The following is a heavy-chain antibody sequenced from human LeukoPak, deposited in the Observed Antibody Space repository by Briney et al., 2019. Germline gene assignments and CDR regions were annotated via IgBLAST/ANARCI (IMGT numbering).Heavy chain of an antibody. CDR3: ARDGDEYSYGYGDAFDI. CDR1: GFTFSSYA. CDR2: ISYDGSNK. D-gene: IGHD5-18*01. J-gene: IGHJ3*02. V-gene: IGHV3-30*04. Sequence: GGSLRLSCAASGFTFSSYAMHWVRQAPGKGLEWVAVISYDGSNKYYADSVKGRFTISRDNAKNPLYLQMNSLRVEDTAVYYCARDGDEYSYGYGDAFDIWGQGTMVTVSS.